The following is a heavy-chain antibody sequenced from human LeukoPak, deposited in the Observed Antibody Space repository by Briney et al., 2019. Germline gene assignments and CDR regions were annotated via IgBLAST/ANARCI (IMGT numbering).Heavy chain of an antibody. CDR2: INHSGST. V-gene: IGHV4-34*01. J-gene: IGHJ4*02. Sequence: SETLSLTCAVYGGSFSGDYWSWIRQPPGKGLEWVGEINHSGSTNYNPSLKSRVTISVDTSKNQFSLKLSTVTAADTAVYYCARRRQSGRTDYWGQGTLVTVSS. CDR3: ARRRQSGRTDY. CDR1: GGSFSGDY.